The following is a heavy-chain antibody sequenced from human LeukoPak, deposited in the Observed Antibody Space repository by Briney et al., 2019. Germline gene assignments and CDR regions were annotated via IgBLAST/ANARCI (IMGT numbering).Heavy chain of an antibody. CDR3: ASTSAYYDFWSGFTT. D-gene: IGHD3-3*01. CDR2: IYDSGST. Sequence: SETLSLTCTVSGGSIRSSYYYWGWIRQPPGKGLEWIGSIYDSGSTYYNPSLKSRVTISVDTSKNQFSLKLSSVTAADTAVYYCASTSAYYDFWSGFTTGGQGTLVTVSS. CDR1: GGSIRSSYYY. V-gene: IGHV4-39*07. J-gene: IGHJ4*02.